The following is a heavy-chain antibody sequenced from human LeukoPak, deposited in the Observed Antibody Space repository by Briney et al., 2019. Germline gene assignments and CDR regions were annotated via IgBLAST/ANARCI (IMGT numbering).Heavy chain of an antibody. CDR3: AKNYYDSSGYYRDY. Sequence: PGGSLRLSCAASGFPFSSYWMHWVRQVPGKGLLWVSRINSDGSATIYADSVRGRFTISRDNAKNTLYLQMSGLRVEDTAVYYCAKNYYDSSGYYRDYWGQGTLVTVSS. CDR1: GFPFSSYW. CDR2: INSDGSAT. D-gene: IGHD3-22*01. J-gene: IGHJ4*02. V-gene: IGHV3-74*01.